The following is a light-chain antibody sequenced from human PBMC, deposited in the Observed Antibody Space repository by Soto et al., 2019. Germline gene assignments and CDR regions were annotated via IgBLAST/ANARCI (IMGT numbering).Light chain of an antibody. CDR1: QSVRSN. CDR3: QQHNTWPRT. J-gene: IGKJ1*01. CDR2: GAS. Sequence: IGMTQSPYHICASAGERATLSCMASQSVRSNLAWYQQKPGQAPRLLIYGASTRATGIPARFSGSGSGTEFTLSFGSLQSEDFAVYYCQQHNTWPRTFGQGTKVDIK. V-gene: IGKV3-15*01.